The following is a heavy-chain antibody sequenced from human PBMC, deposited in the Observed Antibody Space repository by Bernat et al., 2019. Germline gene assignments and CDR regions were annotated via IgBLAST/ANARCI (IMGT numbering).Heavy chain of an antibody. CDR3: AKDQWEPGSGYYPAWHHFDY. CDR1: GFTFDDYA. J-gene: IGHJ4*02. D-gene: IGHD3-22*01. Sequence: EVQLVESGGGLVQPGRSLRLSCAASGFTFDDYAMHWVRQAPGKGLEWVSGISWNSGRIGYADSVKGRFTISRDNSKNTLYLQMNSLGGEDTAVYYCAKDQWEPGSGYYPAWHHFDYWGQGTLVTVSS. CDR2: ISWNSGRI. V-gene: IGHV3-9*01.